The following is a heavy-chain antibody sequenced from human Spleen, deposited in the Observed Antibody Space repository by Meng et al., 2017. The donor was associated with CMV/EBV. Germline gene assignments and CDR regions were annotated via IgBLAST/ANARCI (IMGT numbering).Heavy chain of an antibody. D-gene: IGHD1-26*01. CDR1: GGSFSGYY. J-gene: IGHJ3*02. V-gene: IGHV4-34*01. CDR3: ARSNGTYSWNALHI. Sequence: SETLSLTCAVYGGSFSGYYWSWIRQPPGKGLEWIGEINHSGSTNYNPSLKSRVTISVDTSKNQFSLKLSSVTAADTAVYYCARSNGTYSWNALHIWGQGTMVTVSS. CDR2: INHSGST.